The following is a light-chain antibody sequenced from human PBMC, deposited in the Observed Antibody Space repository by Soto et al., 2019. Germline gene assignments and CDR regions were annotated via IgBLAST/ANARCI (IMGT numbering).Light chain of an antibody. J-gene: IGLJ2*01. CDR2: EVN. Sequence: QSALTQPPSASGSPGQSVTVSCTGTSSDVGGYNFVSWYQLHPGKAPKLMIYEVNKRPSGVPARFSGSKSGNTASLTVSGLQAEDEADYYCSSYAGSNIVVGGGTQLTVL. CDR1: SSDVGGYNF. CDR3: SSYAGSNIV. V-gene: IGLV2-8*01.